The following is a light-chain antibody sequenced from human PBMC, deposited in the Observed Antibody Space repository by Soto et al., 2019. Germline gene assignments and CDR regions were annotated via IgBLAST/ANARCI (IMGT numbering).Light chain of an antibody. CDR2: KAS. J-gene: IGKJ4*01. CDR3: QQYNSYLLT. CDR1: QSISSW. Sequence: DIQMTQSPSSLSASVGAKVTLTCRASQSISSWLAWYQQKPGKAPKLLIYKASSLESGVPSRFSGSGSGTEFTLTISSLQPDDFATYYCQQYNSYLLTFGGGTKVDIK. V-gene: IGKV1-5*03.